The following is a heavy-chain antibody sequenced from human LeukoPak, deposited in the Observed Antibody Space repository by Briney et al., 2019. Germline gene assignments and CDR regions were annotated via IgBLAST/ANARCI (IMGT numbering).Heavy chain of an antibody. J-gene: IGHJ5*02. V-gene: IGHV3-66*01. Sequence: GGSLRLSCAASGITISSNHMSWVRQAPGKGLEWVSVIYDGGSTYYADSAKGRFTISRDNSKNTLYLQMNSLRAEGTAVYYCARFYGVPGGWFDPWGQGTLVTVSS. CDR3: ARFYGVPGGWFDP. CDR1: GITISSNH. CDR2: IYDGGST. D-gene: IGHD4-17*01.